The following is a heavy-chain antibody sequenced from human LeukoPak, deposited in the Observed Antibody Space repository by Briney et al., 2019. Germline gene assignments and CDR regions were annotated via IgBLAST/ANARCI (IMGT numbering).Heavy chain of an antibody. J-gene: IGHJ4*02. V-gene: IGHV1-18*01. CDR1: GYTFTSYG. Sequence: ASVKVSCKASGYTFTSYGISWVRQAPGQGLEWMGWISAYNGNTNYAQKLQGRVTMTTDTPTSTAYMELRSLRSDDTAVYYYARDFRLTVRGVILDYWGQGTLVTVSS. CDR2: ISAYNGNT. CDR3: ARDFRLTVRGVILDY. D-gene: IGHD3-10*01.